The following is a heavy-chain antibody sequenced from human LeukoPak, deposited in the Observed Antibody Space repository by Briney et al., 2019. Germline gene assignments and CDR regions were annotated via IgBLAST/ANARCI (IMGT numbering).Heavy chain of an antibody. CDR2: TYYRSKWYN. Sequence: SQTLSLTCAISGDSVSSNSAAWNWIRQSPSRGLEWLGRTYYRSKWYNDYAVSVKSRITINPDTSKNQFSLLLNSVTPEDTAVYYCARGGDTAMARYDWFDPWGQGTLVTVSS. CDR3: ARGGDTAMARYDWFDP. CDR1: GDSVSSNSAA. J-gene: IGHJ5*02. V-gene: IGHV6-1*01. D-gene: IGHD5-18*01.